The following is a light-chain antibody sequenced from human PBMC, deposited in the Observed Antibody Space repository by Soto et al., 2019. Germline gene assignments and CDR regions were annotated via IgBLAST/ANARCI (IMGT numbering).Light chain of an antibody. CDR1: QSISSW. J-gene: IGKJ1*01. Sequence: QMTQSHYTLSASVGDRVTITCRASQSISSWLAWYQQKPGKAPKLLIYKASSLESGVPSRFSGSGSGTEFTLTISSLQPDDFATYYCQHYNSYSEAFGQGSKVDIK. CDR2: KAS. V-gene: IGKV1-5*03. CDR3: QHYNSYSEA.